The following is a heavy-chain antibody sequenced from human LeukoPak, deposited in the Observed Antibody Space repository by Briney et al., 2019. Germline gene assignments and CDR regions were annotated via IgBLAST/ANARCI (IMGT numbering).Heavy chain of an antibody. D-gene: IGHD3-22*01. V-gene: IGHV4-34*01. Sequence: SETLSLTCAVYGGSFSGYYWSWIRQPPGKGLEWIGEINHSGSTNYNPSLKSRVTISVDRSKNQFSLKLSSVTAADTAVYYCARGYDSSGYNWSDPWGQGTLVTVSS. CDR3: ARGYDSSGYNWSDP. CDR2: INHSGST. J-gene: IGHJ5*02. CDR1: GGSFSGYY.